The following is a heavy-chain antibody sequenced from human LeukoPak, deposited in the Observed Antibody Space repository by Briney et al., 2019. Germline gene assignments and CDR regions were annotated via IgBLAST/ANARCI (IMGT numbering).Heavy chain of an antibody. CDR2: IYTSGST. D-gene: IGHD2-15*01. Sequence: SQTLSLTCTVSGGSISSGSYYWSWIRQPAGKGLEWIGRIYTSGSTNYNPSLKSRVTISVDTSKDQFSLKLSSVTAADTAVYYCAREFCTGGSCYVEYFQPWGQGTLVTVSS. J-gene: IGHJ1*01. V-gene: IGHV4-61*02. CDR3: AREFCTGGSCYVEYFQP. CDR1: GGSISSGSYY.